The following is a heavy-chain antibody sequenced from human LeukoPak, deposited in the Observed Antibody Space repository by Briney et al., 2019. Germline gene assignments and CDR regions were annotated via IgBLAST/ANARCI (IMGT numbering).Heavy chain of an antibody. Sequence: GGSLRLPCAASGFTFRSYGIHWVRQAPGKGLEWVAVISYDANNKYYADSVKGRFTISRDNSKNTLYLQMNSLRTEDTAIYYCARDYSSGWGFDYWGQGTLVTVSS. D-gene: IGHD6-19*01. J-gene: IGHJ4*02. CDR3: ARDYSSGWGFDY. V-gene: IGHV3-30*03. CDR2: ISYDANNK. CDR1: GFTFRSYG.